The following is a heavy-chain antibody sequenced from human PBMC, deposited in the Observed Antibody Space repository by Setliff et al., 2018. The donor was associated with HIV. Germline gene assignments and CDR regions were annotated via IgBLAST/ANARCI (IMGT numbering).Heavy chain of an antibody. D-gene: IGHD3-10*01. Sequence: ASVKVSCKASGYTFTSYGISWVRQAPGQGLEWMGWISAYNGNTNYAQKLQGRVTMTTDTSTSTAYMDLSRLRSDDTAVYYCARATSGTIHDFWGQGTLVTVSS. J-gene: IGHJ4*02. CDR1: GYTFTSYG. CDR2: ISAYNGNT. V-gene: IGHV1-18*01. CDR3: ARATSGTIHDF.